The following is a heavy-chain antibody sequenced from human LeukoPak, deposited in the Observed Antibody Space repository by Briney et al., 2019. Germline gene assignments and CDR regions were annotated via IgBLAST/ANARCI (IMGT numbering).Heavy chain of an antibody. J-gene: IGHJ4*02. CDR3: ARVRYDFWSGYYSGVDY. CDR2: IIPIFGTA. Sequence: GASVKVSCKASGGTFSSYAISWVRQAPGQGLEWMGGIIPIFGTANYAQKFQGRVTITTDESTSTAYMELSSLRSEDTAVYYCARVRYDFWSGYYSGVDYWGQGTLVTASS. D-gene: IGHD3-3*01. V-gene: IGHV1-69*05. CDR1: GGTFSSYA.